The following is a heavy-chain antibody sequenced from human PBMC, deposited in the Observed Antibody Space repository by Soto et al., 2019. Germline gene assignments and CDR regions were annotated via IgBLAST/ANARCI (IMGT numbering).Heavy chain of an antibody. CDR1: GGTFSSYA. Sequence: QVQLVQSGAEVKKPGSSVKVSCKASGGTFSSYAISWVRQAPGQGLEWMGGIIPIFGTANYAQKFQGRVTITADESTSTAYMELSSLRSEDTAVYYCASQSGGSSGWLYDPYNYYGMDVWGQGTTVTVSS. CDR2: IIPIFGTA. CDR3: ASQSGGSSGWLYDPYNYYGMDV. D-gene: IGHD6-19*01. J-gene: IGHJ6*02. V-gene: IGHV1-69*01.